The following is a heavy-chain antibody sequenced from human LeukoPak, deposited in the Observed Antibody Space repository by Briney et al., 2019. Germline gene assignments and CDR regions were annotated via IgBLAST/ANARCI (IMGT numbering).Heavy chain of an antibody. D-gene: IGHD6-13*01. Sequence: PSETLSLTCAVSSYSISSGDYWGCIRQPPGKGLDWIGSIYHSGSTYYKPSLKSRVTISVDTSKNQLSLKLSSVTAADTAVYYCARVLSSWVDYWGQGTLVTVSS. J-gene: IGHJ4*02. V-gene: IGHV4-38-2*01. CDR2: IYHSGST. CDR1: SYSISSGDY. CDR3: ARVLSSWVDY.